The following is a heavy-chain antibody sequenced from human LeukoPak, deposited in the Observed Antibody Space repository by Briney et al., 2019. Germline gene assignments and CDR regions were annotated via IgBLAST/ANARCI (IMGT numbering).Heavy chain of an antibody. CDR3: ARLVGWQLGAFDI. CDR1: GGSFSGYY. D-gene: IGHD6-6*01. V-gene: IGHV4-34*01. Sequence: SETLSLTCAVYGGSFSGYYWGWIRQPPGKGLEWIGEINHSGSTNYNPSLKSRVTISVDTSKNQFSLKLSSVTAADTAVYYCARLVGWQLGAFDIWGQGTMVTVSS. CDR2: INHSGST. J-gene: IGHJ3*02.